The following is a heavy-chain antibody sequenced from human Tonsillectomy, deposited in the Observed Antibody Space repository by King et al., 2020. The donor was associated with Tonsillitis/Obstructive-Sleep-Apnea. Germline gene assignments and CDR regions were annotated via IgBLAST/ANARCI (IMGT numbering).Heavy chain of an antibody. CDR2: ISSSGTT. CDR1: GASINSIY. V-gene: IGHV4-59*01. CDR3: AGSETYSSAFDI. Sequence: VPLQESGPGLVKPSETLSLNCTVSGASINSIYFSWVRQPPGKGLAWIGYISSSGTTDYNFSLKRRVTISVDTSKTQFSLSLTSVTPADAAVYYCAGSETYSSAFDIWGPGTMVTVSS. D-gene: IGHD6-19*01. J-gene: IGHJ3*02.